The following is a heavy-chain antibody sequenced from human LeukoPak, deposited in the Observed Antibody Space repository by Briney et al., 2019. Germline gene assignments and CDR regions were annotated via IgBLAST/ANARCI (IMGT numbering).Heavy chain of an antibody. CDR1: GFTFSSYA. J-gene: IGHJ3*02. CDR3: AKLTVPLDAFDI. V-gene: IGHV3-23*01. D-gene: IGHD2-2*01. Sequence: PGGSLRLSCAASGFTFSSYAMSWVRQAPGKGLEWVSAISGSGGSTYYADSVKGRFTISRDNSKNTLYLQMNSLRTEDTAVYYCAKLTVPLDAFDIWGQGTMVTVSS. CDR2: ISGSGGST.